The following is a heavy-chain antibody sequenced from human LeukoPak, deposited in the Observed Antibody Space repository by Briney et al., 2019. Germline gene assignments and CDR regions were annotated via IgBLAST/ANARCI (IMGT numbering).Heavy chain of an antibody. J-gene: IGHJ5*02. D-gene: IGHD2-15*01. Sequence: GESLKISCQASGYTFTTSWIGWVRQMPGKGLGWMAIIYPDDSDVRYSPSFQGQVIVSADKSINTAYLQWSSLKASDTAIYYCARHVGRIETTTPRWFDPWGQGTLVTVSS. V-gene: IGHV5-51*01. CDR3: ARHVGRIETTTPRWFDP. CDR2: IYPDDSDV. CDR1: GYTFTTSW.